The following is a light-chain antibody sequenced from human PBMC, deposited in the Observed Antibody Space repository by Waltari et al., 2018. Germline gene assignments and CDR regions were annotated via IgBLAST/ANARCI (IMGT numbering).Light chain of an antibody. CDR3: QQYYTTPLT. CDR1: KSVLYNANNKNY. Sequence: DIVMAQSPDSLAVSLGERATINCKSSKSVLYNANNKNYLAWYQQKPGQSPKLLIYWASTRESGVPDRFSGSGSGTDFTLTISSLQAEDVAVYYCQQYYTTPLTFGGGTTVEIK. J-gene: IGKJ4*01. CDR2: WAS. V-gene: IGKV4-1*01.